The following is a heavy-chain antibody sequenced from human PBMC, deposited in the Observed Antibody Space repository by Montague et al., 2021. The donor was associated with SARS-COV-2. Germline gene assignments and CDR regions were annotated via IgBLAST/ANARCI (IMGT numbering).Heavy chain of an antibody. CDR3: ASRPGEPYYYDY. D-gene: IGHD1-14*01. CDR2: ISGSGSST. CDR1: VFTLRSYG. Sequence: SLKLSCAVSVFTLRSYGMTWVRQAPGKGLEWVSAISGSGSSTYYXYSLKGRFTISRDRSRNTLYLQMNSLRVGDTAVYYCASRPGEPYYYDYWGPGALVTVSS. J-gene: IGHJ4*02. V-gene: IGHV3-23*01.